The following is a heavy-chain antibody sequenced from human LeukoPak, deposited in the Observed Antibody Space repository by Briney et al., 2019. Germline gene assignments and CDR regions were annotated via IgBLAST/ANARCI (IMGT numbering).Heavy chain of an antibody. CDR2: ITPIFGTA. V-gene: IGHV1-69*05. J-gene: IGHJ4*02. CDR3: ARGDYRHGSLGVFDY. D-gene: IGHD1-26*01. CDR1: GGTFSSYA. Sequence: SVKVSCKASGGTFSSYAISWVRQAPGQGLEWMGGITPIFGTANYAQKFQGRVTITTDESTSTAYMELSSLRSEDTAVYYCARGDYRHGSLGVFDYWGQGTLVTVSS.